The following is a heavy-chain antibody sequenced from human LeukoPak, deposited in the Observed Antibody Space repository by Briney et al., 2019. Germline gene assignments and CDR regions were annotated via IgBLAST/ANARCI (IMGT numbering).Heavy chain of an antibody. D-gene: IGHD3-10*01. CDR2: MNPNSGNT. CDR1: GYTFTSYD. CDR3: ARGWWKRGVPNWFDP. V-gene: IGHV1-8*01. J-gene: IGHJ5*02. Sequence: ASVKVSCKASGYTFTSYDINWVRQATGQGLEWMGWMNPNSGNTGYAQKFQGRVTMTRNASISTAYMELSSLRSEDTAVYYCARGWWKRGVPNWFDPWGQGTLVTVSS.